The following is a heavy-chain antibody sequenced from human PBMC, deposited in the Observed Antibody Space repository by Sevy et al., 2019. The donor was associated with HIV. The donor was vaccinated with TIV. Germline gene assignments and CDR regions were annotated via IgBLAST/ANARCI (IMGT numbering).Heavy chain of an antibody. J-gene: IGHJ4*02. CDR3: ARRYFDV. V-gene: IGHV3-7*01. Sequence: GGSLRLSCAASGFTFHTYWMQWVRQAPGKGLEWVANIRQDGNEIYYADSVKGRFTISRDNVMQSLYLEMNNSRVEDSGIYYCARRYFDVWGQGTLVTVSS. CDR2: IRQDGNEI. CDR1: GFTFHTYW.